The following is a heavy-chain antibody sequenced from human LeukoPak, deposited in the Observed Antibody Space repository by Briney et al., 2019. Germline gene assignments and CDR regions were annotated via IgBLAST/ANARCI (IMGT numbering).Heavy chain of an antibody. CDR2: ISGSGGGT. Sequence: GGCLRLSCAASGFTFSIYAMSWVRQAPGRGLEWVSAISGSGGGTYYADSVKGRFTISRDNSKNTLYLQMSSLRAEDTAVYYCAKGTQLEIYYLYHYMDVWGKGTTVTVSS. CDR3: AKGTQLEIYYLYHYMDV. D-gene: IGHD1-1*01. V-gene: IGHV3-23*01. J-gene: IGHJ6*03. CDR1: GFTFSIYA.